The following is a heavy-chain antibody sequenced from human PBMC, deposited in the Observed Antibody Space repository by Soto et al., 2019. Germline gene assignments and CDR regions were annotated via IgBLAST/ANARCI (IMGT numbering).Heavy chain of an antibody. D-gene: IGHD1-26*01. Sequence: VGSLRLSCAASGFTFSSYAMHWVRQAPGKGLEWVAVISYDGSNKYYADSVKGRFTISRDNSKNTLYLQMNSLRAEDTAVYYCAREGGATYWGQGTLVTVSS. V-gene: IGHV3-30-3*01. CDR1: GFTFSSYA. CDR3: AREGGATY. CDR2: ISYDGSNK. J-gene: IGHJ4*02.